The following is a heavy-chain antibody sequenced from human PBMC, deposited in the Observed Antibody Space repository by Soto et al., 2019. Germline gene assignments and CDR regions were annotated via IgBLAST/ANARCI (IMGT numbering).Heavy chain of an antibody. Sequence: EVQLVESGGGLVKPGGSLRLSCAASGFTFSNAWMNWVRQAPGKGLEWVGRIKSKNDGGTTDYAAPVKDRITISRDDSKNTLYLQMNSLKTEDAAVYYCTTGRGELLYWGQGTLVTVSS. CDR3: TTGRGELLY. J-gene: IGHJ4*02. CDR2: IKSKNDGGTT. CDR1: GFTFSNAW. V-gene: IGHV3-15*07. D-gene: IGHD1-7*01.